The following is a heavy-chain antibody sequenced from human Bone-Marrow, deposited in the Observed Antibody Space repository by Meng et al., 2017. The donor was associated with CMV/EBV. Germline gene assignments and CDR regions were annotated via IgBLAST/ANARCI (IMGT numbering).Heavy chain of an antibody. CDR2: IWFNGNKK. CDR3: AKERYYYDSSGPGVDY. J-gene: IGHJ4*02. Sequence: GESLKISCAASGFNFSSYGLHWVRQAPGKGLEWMAAIWFNGNKKYYADSVKGRFIISRDNSKNTLYLQMNSLRAEDTAVYYCAKERYYYDSSGPGVDYWGQGTLVTVSS. V-gene: IGHV3-33*03. CDR1: GFNFSSYG. D-gene: IGHD3-22*01.